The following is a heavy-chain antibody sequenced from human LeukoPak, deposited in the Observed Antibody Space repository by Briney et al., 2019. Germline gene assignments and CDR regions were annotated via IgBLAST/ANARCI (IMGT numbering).Heavy chain of an antibody. CDR1: GGTFSSYA. D-gene: IGHD5-18*01. V-gene: IGHV1-69*05. CDR3: ARGLPNGYSYGSPFDAFDI. Sequence: SVKVSCKASGGTFSSYAISWVRQAPGQGLEWMGGIIPIFGTTNHAQKLQGRVTMTTDTSTSTAYMELRSLRSDDTAVYYCARGLPNGYSYGSPFDAFDIWGQGTMVTVSS. CDR2: IIPIFGTT. J-gene: IGHJ3*02.